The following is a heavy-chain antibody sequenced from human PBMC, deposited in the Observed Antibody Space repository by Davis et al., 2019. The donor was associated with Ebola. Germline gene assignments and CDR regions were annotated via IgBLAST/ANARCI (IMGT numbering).Heavy chain of an antibody. CDR3: ATFVDTSSDY. J-gene: IGHJ4*02. Sequence: PGGSLRLSCAASGFTFSSYDMHWVRQATGKGLEWVSAIGTAGDTCYPGSVKGRFTISRENAKNSLYLQMNSLRAGDTAVYYCATFVDTSSDYWGQGTLVTVSS. D-gene: IGHD5-18*01. CDR2: IGTAGDT. V-gene: IGHV3-13*01. CDR1: GFTFSSYD.